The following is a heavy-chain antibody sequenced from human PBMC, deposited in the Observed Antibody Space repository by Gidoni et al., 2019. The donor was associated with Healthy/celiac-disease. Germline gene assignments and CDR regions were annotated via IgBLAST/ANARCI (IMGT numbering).Heavy chain of an antibody. V-gene: IGHV3-30*18. D-gene: IGHD2-21*02. Sequence: QVQLVESGGGVVQPGRSLRLSCADSGFTFSSYGMHWVRQAPGKGLEWVAVISYDGSNKYYADSVKGRFTISRDNSKNTLYLQMNSLRAEDTAVYYCAKDDNIVVVTAIDYWGQGTLVTVSS. CDR3: AKDDNIVVVTAIDY. J-gene: IGHJ4*02. CDR2: ISYDGSNK. CDR1: GFTFSSYG.